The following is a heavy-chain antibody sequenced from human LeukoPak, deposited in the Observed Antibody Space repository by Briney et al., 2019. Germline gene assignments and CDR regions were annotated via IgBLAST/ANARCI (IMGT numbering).Heavy chain of an antibody. Sequence: GGSLRLSCAASGFTFSSYGMHWVRQAPGKGLEGVAVIWYDGSNKYYADSVKGRFTISRDNSKNTLYLQMNSLRAEDTAVYYCAREARYDDSSGYYLGYWGQGTLVTVSS. CDR1: GFTFSSYG. V-gene: IGHV3-33*01. CDR3: AREARYDDSSGYYLGY. J-gene: IGHJ4*02. CDR2: IWYDGSNK. D-gene: IGHD3-22*01.